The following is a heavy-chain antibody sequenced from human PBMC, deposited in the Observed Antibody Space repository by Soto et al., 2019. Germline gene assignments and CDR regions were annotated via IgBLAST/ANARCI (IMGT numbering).Heavy chain of an antibody. CDR3: AKADSNYAGRFSYYSMDV. J-gene: IGHJ6*03. V-gene: IGHV1-18*01. D-gene: IGHD4-4*01. Sequence: QVQLVQSGTEVKKPGASVKVSCKASGYTFTSYGIGWVRQAPGQGLEWMGWISAYNGKTHYPQKFQGKVTMPTDTSTSTAYMELRSLRYDDTAVYFCAKADSNYAGRFSYYSMDVWGKGTMVTVSS. CDR1: GYTFTSYG. CDR2: ISAYNGKT.